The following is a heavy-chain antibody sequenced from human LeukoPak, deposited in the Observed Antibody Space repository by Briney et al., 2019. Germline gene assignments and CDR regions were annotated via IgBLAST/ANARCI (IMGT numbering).Heavy chain of an antibody. D-gene: IGHD5-18*01. CDR2: IIPILGIA. CDR1: GGTFSSYS. J-gene: IGHJ3*02. V-gene: IGHV1-69*02. CDR3: ARPTPSYGSNDAFDI. Sequence: SVKVSCKASGGTFSSYSISWVRQAPGQGLEWMGRIIPILGIANYAQKFQGRVAITADKSTSTAYMELSSLRSEDTAVYYCARPTPSYGSNDAFDIWGQGTMVTVSS.